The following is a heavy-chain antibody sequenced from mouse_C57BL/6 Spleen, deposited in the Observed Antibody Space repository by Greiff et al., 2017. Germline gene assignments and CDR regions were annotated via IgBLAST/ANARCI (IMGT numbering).Heavy chain of an antibody. Sequence: QVQLQQPGTELVKPGASVKLSCKASGYTFTSYWMHWVKQRPGQGLEWIGNINPSNGGTNYNEKFKSKATLTVDKSSSTAYMQLSSLTSEDSAVYDCARLDSSGYEDYATDYWGQGTSVTVSS. CDR1: GYTFTSYW. J-gene: IGHJ4*01. D-gene: IGHD3-2*02. V-gene: IGHV1-53*01. CDR3: ARLDSSGYEDYATDY. CDR2: INPSNGGT.